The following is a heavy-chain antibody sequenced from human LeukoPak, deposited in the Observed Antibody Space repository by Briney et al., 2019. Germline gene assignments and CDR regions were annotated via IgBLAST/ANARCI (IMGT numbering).Heavy chain of an antibody. CDR2: IKSKVNGETT. J-gene: IGHJ6*02. CDR1: GFTFTSAW. V-gene: IGHV3-15*05. Sequence: PGGSLRLSCATSGFTFTSAWMSWVRQAPGKGLEWVGRIKSKVNGETTDYGAPVKGRFIISRDDSNNIVYLQMNSLIAEDTAVYYCIADVAQLFPYAMDVWGQGTTVTVSS. D-gene: IGHD6-6*01. CDR3: IADVAQLFPYAMDV.